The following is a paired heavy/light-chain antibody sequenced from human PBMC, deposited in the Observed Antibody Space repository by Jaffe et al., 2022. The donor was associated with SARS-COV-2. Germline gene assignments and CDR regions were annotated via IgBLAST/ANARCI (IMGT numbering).Heavy chain of an antibody. V-gene: IGHV4-59*01. CDR1: GASINSYY. CDR2: IYDSGIT. CDR3: ARGTVAVAGRTFDY. J-gene: IGHJ4*02. Sequence: QVQLQESGPGLVTPSETLSLTCTVSGASINSYYWSWIRQPPGKGLEWIGYIYDSGITTYNPSLKSRVTISADTSNNQFSLKLSSVTAADTAVYYCARGTVAVAGRTFDYWGQGTLVTVSS. D-gene: IGHD6-19*01.
Light chain of an antibody. J-gene: IGKJ1*01. Sequence: DIVMTQSPDSLAVSLGERATINCKSSQSVLYRSNNKNYLAWYQQKPGQPPKLLIYWASTRESGVPDRFSASGSGTDFTLTISSLQAEDVAVYYCQQYYSIPWTFGQGTKVEIK. V-gene: IGKV4-1*01. CDR3: QQYYSIPWT. CDR2: WAS. CDR1: QSVLYRSNNKNY.